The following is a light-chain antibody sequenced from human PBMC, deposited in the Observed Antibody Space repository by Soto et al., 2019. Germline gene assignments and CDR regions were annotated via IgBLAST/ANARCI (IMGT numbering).Light chain of an antibody. CDR2: LGS. J-gene: IGKJ1*01. V-gene: IGKV2-28*01. Sequence: DIVMTQSPLSLPVTPGEPASISCRSSQSLLHSNGYKYLDWYLQKPGQSPQLLITLGSNRASGVPDRFSGSGSGTDFTLKISRVEAEDLGVYYCMQALQSPWTFGQGTKVEIK. CDR1: QSLLHSNGYKY. CDR3: MQALQSPWT.